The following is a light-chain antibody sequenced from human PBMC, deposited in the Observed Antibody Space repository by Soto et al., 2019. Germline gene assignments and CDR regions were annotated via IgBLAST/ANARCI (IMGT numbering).Light chain of an antibody. CDR3: QQYNKWPLT. J-gene: IGKJ4*01. CDR1: QSVSSN. CDR2: GVS. V-gene: IGKV3-15*01. Sequence: EIVMTQSPATLSVSPGERATLSCRASQSVSSNLAWYQQKPGQAPRLLIYGVSTMATGIPVRFSGSGSGTEFTLTISSLQSEDFAVYYCQQYNKWPLTFGGGTEVEI.